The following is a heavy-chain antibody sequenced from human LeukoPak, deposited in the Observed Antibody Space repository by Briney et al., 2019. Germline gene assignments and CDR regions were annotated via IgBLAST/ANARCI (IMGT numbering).Heavy chain of an antibody. Sequence: GGSLRLSCAASGFTFSSYSMNWVRQAPGKGLEWVSSISSTGSYIYYTDSVKGRFTISRDNAKNSLYLQMNSLRAEDTAVYYCAREFSGYAFDIWGQGTMVTVSS. CDR3: AREFSGYAFDI. CDR1: GFTFSSYS. J-gene: IGHJ3*02. V-gene: IGHV3-21*01. CDR2: ISSTGSYI. D-gene: IGHD5-12*01.